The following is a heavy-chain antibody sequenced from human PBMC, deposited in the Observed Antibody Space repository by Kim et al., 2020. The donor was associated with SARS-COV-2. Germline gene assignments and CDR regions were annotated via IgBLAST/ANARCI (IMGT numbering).Heavy chain of an antibody. J-gene: IGHJ6*02. CDR3: AKVLYDILAGFNVNGMDV. Sequence: KGRFTISRDNSKNTLYLQMNSLGAEDTAVYYCAKVLYDILAGFNVNGMDVWGQGTTVTVSS. D-gene: IGHD3-9*01. V-gene: IGHV3-30*02.